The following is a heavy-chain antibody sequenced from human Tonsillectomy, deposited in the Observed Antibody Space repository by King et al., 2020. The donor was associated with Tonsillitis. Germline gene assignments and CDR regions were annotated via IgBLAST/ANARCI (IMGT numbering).Heavy chain of an antibody. CDR2: ISADNT. V-gene: IGHV1-18*01. J-gene: IGHJ5*02. Sequence: VQLVESGAEVKKPGASVKVSCTASGYTFTSYGISWVRQAPGQGLEWMGWISADNTNYAQNFQGRVTMTTDTSTSTAYMELRNLRSDDTAVYYCGRRYCTTTSCYSRDWFAPWGQGTLVTVSS. D-gene: IGHD2-2*01. CDR3: GRRYCTTTSCYSRDWFAP. CDR1: GYTFTSYG.